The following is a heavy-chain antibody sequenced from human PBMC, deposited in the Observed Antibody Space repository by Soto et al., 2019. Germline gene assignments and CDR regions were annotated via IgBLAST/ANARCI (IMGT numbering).Heavy chain of an antibody. CDR3: ARGWIAAAGHYYCYYGMDV. J-gene: IGHJ6*02. CDR1: GGSISSSNW. CDR2: IYHSGST. V-gene: IGHV4-4*02. Sequence: PSETLSLTCAVSGGSISSSNWWSWVRQPPGKGLEWIGEIYHSGSTNYNPSLKSRVTISVDKSKNQFSLKLSSVTAADTAVYYCARGWIAAAGHYYCYYGMDVWGQGTTVTVSS. D-gene: IGHD6-13*01.